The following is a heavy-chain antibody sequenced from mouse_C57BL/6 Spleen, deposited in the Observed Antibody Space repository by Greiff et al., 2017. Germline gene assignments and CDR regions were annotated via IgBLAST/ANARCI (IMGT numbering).Heavy chain of an antibody. CDR3: AREGSNWAWFAY. V-gene: IGHV1-82*01. D-gene: IGHD4-1*01. Sequence: QVQLQQSGPELVKPGASVKISCKASGYAFSSSWMNWVKPRPGTGLEWIGRIYPGDGDPNYNGKFKGKATLNADKASSTAYRQLRSLTSEDSAVYFCAREGSNWAWFAYWGQGTLVTVSA. CDR1: GYAFSSSW. CDR2: IYPGDGDP. J-gene: IGHJ3*01.